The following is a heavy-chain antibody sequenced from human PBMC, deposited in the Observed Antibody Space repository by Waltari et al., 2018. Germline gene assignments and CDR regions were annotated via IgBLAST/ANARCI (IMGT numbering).Heavy chain of an antibody. CDR2: IWYDGSNK. CDR3: ARDTRGSFGSSSEGFDY. J-gene: IGHJ4*02. D-gene: IGHD6-6*01. CDR1: GVIFSSYG. Sequence: QVQLMESGGGVVQPGRSLRLSCAASGVIFSSYGMRWVRQAPGPGLQWVAVIWYDGSNKYYADSVKGRFTISRDNSKNTLYLQMNSLRAEDTAVYSCARDTRGSFGSSSEGFDYWGQGTLVTVSS. V-gene: IGHV3-33*01.